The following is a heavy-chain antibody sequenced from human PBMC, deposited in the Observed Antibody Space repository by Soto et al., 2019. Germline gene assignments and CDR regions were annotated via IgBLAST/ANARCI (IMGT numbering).Heavy chain of an antibody. CDR1: GYSFTSYG. D-gene: IGHD3-22*01. J-gene: IGHJ3*02. V-gene: IGHV1-18*01. CDR2: ISAYNGNT. CDR3: ERVYYYDSSGYSPPAFDI. Sequence: ASVKVSCKASGYSFTSYGSSWGRQAPGQGLEWMGWISAYNGNTNYAQKLQGRVTITTDTSTSTAYMELRSLRSDDTAVYYCERVYYYDSSGYSPPAFDIWGQGTMVTVSS.